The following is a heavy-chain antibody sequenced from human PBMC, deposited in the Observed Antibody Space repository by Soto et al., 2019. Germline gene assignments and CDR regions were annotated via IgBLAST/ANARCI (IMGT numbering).Heavy chain of an antibody. CDR1: GGSFSGYY. CDR2: INHSGST. D-gene: IGHD3-3*01. V-gene: IGHV4-34*01. CDR3: ARYDSADAFDI. Sequence: QVQLQQWGAGLLKPSETLSLTCAVYGGSFSGYYWSWIRQPPGKGLEWIGEINHSGSTNYNPSLKSRVTISVDTSKNQFSLKLSSVTAADTAVYYCARYDSADAFDIWGQGTMVTVSS. J-gene: IGHJ3*02.